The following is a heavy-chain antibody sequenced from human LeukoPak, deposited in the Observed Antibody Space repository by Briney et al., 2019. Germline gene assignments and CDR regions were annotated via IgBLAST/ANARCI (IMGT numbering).Heavy chain of an antibody. D-gene: IGHD3-22*01. CDR1: GFTFSSYA. CDR2: ISGSGGST. Sequence: TGGSLRLSCAASGFTFSSYAMSWVRQAPGKGLEWVSAISGSGGSTYYADSVKGRFTISRDNSKNTLYLQMNSLRAEDTAVYYCAKDLYYDSSGYFDAFDIWGQGTMVTVSS. J-gene: IGHJ3*02. V-gene: IGHV3-23*01. CDR3: AKDLYYDSSGYFDAFDI.